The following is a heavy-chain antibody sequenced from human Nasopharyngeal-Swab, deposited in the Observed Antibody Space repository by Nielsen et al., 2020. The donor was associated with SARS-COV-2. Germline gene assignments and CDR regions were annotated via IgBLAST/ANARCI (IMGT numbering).Heavy chain of an antibody. J-gene: IGHJ6*03. CDR3: ARAIFGVVIIFNYYYMDV. D-gene: IGHD3-3*01. CDR2: INHSGST. Sequence: GKGLEWIGEINHSGSTNYNPSLKSRVTISVDTSKNQSSLKLSSVTAADTAVYYCARAIFGVVIIFNYYYMDVWGKGTTVTVSS. V-gene: IGHV4-34*01.